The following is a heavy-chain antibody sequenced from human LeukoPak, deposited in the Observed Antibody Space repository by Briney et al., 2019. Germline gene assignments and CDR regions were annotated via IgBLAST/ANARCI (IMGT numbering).Heavy chain of an antibody. Sequence: ASVKVSCKASGYTFTSYGISWVRQAPGQGLEWMGWISAYNGNTNYAQKLQGRVTMTTDTSTSTAYMELRSLRSDDTAVYYCARTQGGSSDLNYFDYWGQGTLVTVSS. CDR2: ISAYNGNT. D-gene: IGHD6-6*01. CDR1: GYTFTSYG. V-gene: IGHV1-18*01. J-gene: IGHJ4*02. CDR3: ARTQGGSSDLNYFDY.